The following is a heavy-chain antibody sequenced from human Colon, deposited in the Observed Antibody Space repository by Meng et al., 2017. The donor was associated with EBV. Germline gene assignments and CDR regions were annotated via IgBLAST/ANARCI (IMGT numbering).Heavy chain of an antibody. V-gene: IGHV4-30-4*01. CDR1: GGSISSGGYY. CDR3: ARSAMISAWFDP. J-gene: IGHJ5*02. CDR2: IYYSGST. D-gene: IGHD3-22*01. Sequence: QAQQSCPRRFKPSQTLPLTCAVSGGSISSGGYYCNWIRQPPGKGLEWIGYIYYSGSTYYIPSLKSRVTISVDTAKNQFSLKLSSVTAADTAVYYCARSAMISAWFDPWGQGTLITVSS.